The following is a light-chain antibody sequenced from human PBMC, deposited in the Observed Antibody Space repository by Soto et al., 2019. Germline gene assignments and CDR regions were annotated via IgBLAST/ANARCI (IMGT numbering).Light chain of an antibody. CDR2: QVP. V-gene: IGKV2-30*02. Sequence: EVVMTQSPLSLPVTLGQPASISCRSSQTLVHSNGDTYLQWYQQRPGQSPRRLIFQVPNRDPGVPDRFSGSGSGTDFTLNISRVAAEDNGVYYCMQGTRWPFTFGPGTKVDIK. J-gene: IGKJ3*01. CDR3: MQGTRWPFT. CDR1: QTLVHSNGDTY.